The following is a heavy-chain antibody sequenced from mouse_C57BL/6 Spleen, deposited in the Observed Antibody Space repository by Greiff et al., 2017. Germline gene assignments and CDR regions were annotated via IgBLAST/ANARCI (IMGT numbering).Heavy chain of an antibody. CDR1: GYTFTSYW. V-gene: IGHV1-52*01. J-gene: IGHJ1*03. CDR2: IDPSDSET. Sequence: QVQLKQPGAELVRPGSSVKLSCKASGYTFTSYWMHWVKQRPIQGLEWIGNIDPSDSETHYNQKFKDKATLTVDKSSSTAYMQISSLTSEDSAVYYCARKWNYWYFDVWGKGTTVTVSS. CDR3: ARKWNYWYFDV.